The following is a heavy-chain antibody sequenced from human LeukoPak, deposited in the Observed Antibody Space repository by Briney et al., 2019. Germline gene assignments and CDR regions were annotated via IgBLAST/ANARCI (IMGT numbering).Heavy chain of an antibody. CDR2: ISGSGGST. CDR3: AKVQHYCSSTSCQTPFDY. Sequence: PGGSLRLSCAASGFTFSSYAMSWVRQAPGKGLEWVSAISGSGGSTYYADSVKGRFTISRDNSKNTLYLQMNSLRAEDTAVYYCAKVQHYCSSTSCQTPFDYWGRGTLVTVSS. J-gene: IGHJ4*02. CDR1: GFTFSSYA. V-gene: IGHV3-23*01. D-gene: IGHD2-2*01.